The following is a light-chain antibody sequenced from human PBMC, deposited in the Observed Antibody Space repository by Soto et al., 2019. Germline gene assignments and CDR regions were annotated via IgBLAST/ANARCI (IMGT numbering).Light chain of an antibody. J-gene: IGKJ4*01. CDR1: QSIISW. CDR2: DAS. Sequence: DIQMTQSPSTLSASLGDRVTITCRASQSIISWLAWYQQKLGKAPQLLIYDASSMQSGVPSRFSGSGSGTEFTLTISSLQPDDFATYYCQQYNSFSITFGGGTKVEIK. CDR3: QQYNSFSIT. V-gene: IGKV1-5*01.